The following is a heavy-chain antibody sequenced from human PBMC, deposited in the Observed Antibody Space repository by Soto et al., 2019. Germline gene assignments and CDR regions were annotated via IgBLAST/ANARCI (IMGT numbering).Heavy chain of an antibody. CDR2: ISAYNGNT. CDR3: ARDHCSSTSCYTAVDY. Sequence: ASLQVSCQASGYTFTRHCIWWLRQAPWQGLEWMGWISAYNGNTNYVQKLQGRVTMTTDTSTSTAYMELRSLRSDDTAVYYCARDHCSSTSCYTAVDYWGQGTLVNCSS. J-gene: IGHJ4*02. CDR1: GYTFTRHC. V-gene: IGHV1-18*04. D-gene: IGHD2-2*02.